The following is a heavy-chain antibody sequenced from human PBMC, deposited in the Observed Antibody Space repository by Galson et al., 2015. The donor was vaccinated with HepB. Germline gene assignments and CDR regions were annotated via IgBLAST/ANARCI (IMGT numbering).Heavy chain of an antibody. CDR1: GYTFTSYY. CDR3: ARAMYSSSWYPLYFQH. D-gene: IGHD6-13*01. Sequence: SVKVSCKASGYTFTSYYTHWVRQAPGQGLEWMGIINPSGGSTSYAQKLQGRVTMTRDTSTSTVYMELSSLRSEDTAVYYCARAMYSSSWYPLYFQHWGQGTLVTVSS. V-gene: IGHV1-46*04. CDR2: INPSGGST. J-gene: IGHJ1*01.